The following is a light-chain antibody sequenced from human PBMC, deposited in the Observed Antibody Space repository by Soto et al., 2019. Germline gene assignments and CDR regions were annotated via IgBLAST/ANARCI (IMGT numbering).Light chain of an antibody. J-gene: IGKJ1*01. CDR2: GAS. CDR1: QSVSSSF. V-gene: IGKV3-20*01. Sequence: EMVLTQSTGTLSLSPGERATVSCRASQSVSSSFLAWYQQAPGQAPRVLIYGASSRATGIPDRFSGSGSGTDFTLTISRLEPEDFAVYYCQQYGSLPRTFGQGTKVDI. CDR3: QQYGSLPRT.